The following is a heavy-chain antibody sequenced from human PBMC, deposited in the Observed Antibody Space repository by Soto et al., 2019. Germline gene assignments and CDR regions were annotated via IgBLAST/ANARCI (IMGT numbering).Heavy chain of an antibody. Sequence: PSETLSLTCAVYGGSIGGYYWRWIRQPPGKGLEWIGEINHSGSTNYNPSLKSRVTISVDTSKNQFSLKLSSVTAADTAVYYCARGYQLLSFYYYYYMDVWGKGTTVTVSS. J-gene: IGHJ6*03. CDR2: INHSGST. D-gene: IGHD2-2*01. V-gene: IGHV4-34*01. CDR1: GGSIGGYY. CDR3: ARGYQLLSFYYYYYMDV.